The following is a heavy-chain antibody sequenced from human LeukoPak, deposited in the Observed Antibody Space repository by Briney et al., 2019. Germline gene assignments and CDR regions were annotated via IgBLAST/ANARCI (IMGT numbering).Heavy chain of an antibody. V-gene: IGHV3-23*01. CDR3: ARRGPDDYTGYVYFDF. Sequence: GGSLRLSCAASGFTFSSYAMSWVRQAPGKGLEWVSAISGSGGSTYYADSVKGRFTLSRDNSKNTLYLQMNSLGAEDTAVYFCARRGPDDYTGYVYFDFWGQGTLVTVSS. CDR1: GFTFSSYA. J-gene: IGHJ4*02. CDR2: ISGSGGST. D-gene: IGHD5-12*01.